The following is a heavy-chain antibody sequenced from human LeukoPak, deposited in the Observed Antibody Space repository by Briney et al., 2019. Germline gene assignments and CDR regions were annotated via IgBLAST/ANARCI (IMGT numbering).Heavy chain of an antibody. J-gene: IGHJ4*02. CDR3: AKIFIVVVPAASPVAFDY. CDR1: GFTFSSYG. V-gene: IGHV3-30*02. Sequence: GGSLRLSCAASGFTFSSYGMHWVRQAPGKGLEWVAFIRYDGSNKYYADSVKGRFTISRDNSKNTLYLQMNSLRAEDTAVYYCAKIFIVVVPAASPVAFDYWGQGTLVTVSS. D-gene: IGHD2-2*01. CDR2: IRYDGSNK.